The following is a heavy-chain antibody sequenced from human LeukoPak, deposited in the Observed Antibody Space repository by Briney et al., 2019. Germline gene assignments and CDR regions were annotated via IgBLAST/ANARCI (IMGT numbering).Heavy chain of an antibody. Sequence: SETLSLTCAVYGGSFSGYYWGWIRQPPGKGLEWIGGIYHSGSTYYNPSLKSRVTISVDTSKNQFSLKLSSVTAADTAVYYCARDPRGWPDAFDIWGQGTMVTVSS. CDR2: IYHSGST. D-gene: IGHD2-15*01. CDR1: GGSFSGYY. J-gene: IGHJ3*02. CDR3: ARDPRGWPDAFDI. V-gene: IGHV4-34*01.